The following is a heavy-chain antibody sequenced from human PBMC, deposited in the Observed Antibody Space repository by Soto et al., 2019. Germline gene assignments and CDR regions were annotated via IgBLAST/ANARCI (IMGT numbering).Heavy chain of an antibody. CDR2: VKSKTAGGTT. D-gene: IGHD3-22*01. CDR1: GFTFSNAW. CDR3: TTDSYSTMMVVRFDY. V-gene: IGHV3-15*01. Sequence: GSLRLSCAASGFTFSNAWMSWVRQAPGKGLEWVGRVKSKTAGGTTDFAATVKGRFAISRDDSKNMVYMQMNSLKIEDTAAFFCTTDSYSTMMVVRFDYWGHGTLVTVSS. J-gene: IGHJ4*01.